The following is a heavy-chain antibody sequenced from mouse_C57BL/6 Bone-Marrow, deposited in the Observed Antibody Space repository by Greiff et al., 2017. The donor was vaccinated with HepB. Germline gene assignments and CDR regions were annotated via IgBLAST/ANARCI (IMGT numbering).Heavy chain of an antibody. J-gene: IGHJ4*01. CDR1: GFTFSSYG. Sequence: VQLQQSGGDLVKPGGSLKLSCAASGFTFSSYGMSWVRQTPDKRLEWVATISSGGSYTYYPDSVKGRFTISRDNAKNTLYLQMSSLKSEDTAMYYCARPSIPGDYWGQGTSVTVSS. CDR2: ISSGGSYT. V-gene: IGHV5-6*01. CDR3: ARPSIPGDY.